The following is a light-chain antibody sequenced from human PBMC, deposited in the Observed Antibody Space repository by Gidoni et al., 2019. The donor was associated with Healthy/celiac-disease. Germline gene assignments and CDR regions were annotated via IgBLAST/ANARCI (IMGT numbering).Light chain of an antibody. CDR3: QQYGSSPYT. CDR1: QSVSSTY. J-gene: IGKJ1*01. Sequence: EIVLTQSPGTLSLSPGERATLSCRASQSVSSTYLAWYQQKPGQAPRLLIYGASRRATGLPDRFSGSGSGTDFTLTISRLEPEDVAVYYCQQYGSSPYTFGQGTKVEIK. CDR2: GAS. V-gene: IGKV3-20*01.